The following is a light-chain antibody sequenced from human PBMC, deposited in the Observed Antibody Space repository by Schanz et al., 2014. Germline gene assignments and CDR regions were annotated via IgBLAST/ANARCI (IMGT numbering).Light chain of an antibody. V-gene: IGKV3-20*01. J-gene: IGKJ2*01. CDR1: QRVSTIY. Sequence: EIVLTQSPSTLSLSPGDRATLSCRASQRVSTIYLAWYQQKPGQAPRLIIYGASSRATGIPDRFSGTGSGTDFTLTISSLEPEDFAVYYCHHYGSSPFTFGQGTKLEIK. CDR2: GAS. CDR3: HHYGSSPFT.